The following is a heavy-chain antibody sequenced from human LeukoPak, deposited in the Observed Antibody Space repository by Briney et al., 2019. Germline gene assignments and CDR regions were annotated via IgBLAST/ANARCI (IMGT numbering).Heavy chain of an antibody. CDR1: GASISSSSYY. CDR2: IYYSGST. CDR3: ARDRESGYEGGYYYYMDV. Sequence: SETLSLTCTISGASISSSSYYWGWIRQPPGKGLEWIGSIYYSGSTYYNPSLKSRVTISVDTSKNQFSLKLSSVTAADTAVYYCARDRESGYEGGYYYYMDVWGKGTTVTISS. V-gene: IGHV4-39*07. J-gene: IGHJ6*03. D-gene: IGHD5-12*01.